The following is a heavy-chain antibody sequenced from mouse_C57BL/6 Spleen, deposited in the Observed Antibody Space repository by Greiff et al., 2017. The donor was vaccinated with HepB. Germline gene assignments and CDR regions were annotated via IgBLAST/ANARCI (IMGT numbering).Heavy chain of an antibody. J-gene: IGHJ4*01. CDR2: IWWDDDK. D-gene: IGHD1-2*01. V-gene: IGHV8-8*01. CDR1: GFSLSTFGMG. CDR3: ARIAHYYGTGWYAMDY. Sequence: QVTLKVSGPGILQPSQTLSLTCSFSGFSLSTFGMGVGWIRQPSGKGLEWLAHIWWDDDKYYNPALKSRLTTSKDTSKNQVFLKIANVDTADTATYYGARIAHYYGTGWYAMDYWGQGTSVTVSS.